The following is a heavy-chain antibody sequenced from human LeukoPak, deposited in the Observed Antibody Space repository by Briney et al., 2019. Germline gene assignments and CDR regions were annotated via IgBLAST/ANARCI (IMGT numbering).Heavy chain of an antibody. D-gene: IGHD6-13*01. Sequence: PSETLSLTCTVSGGSISSSSYYWGWIRQPPGKGLEWIGRFYYSGSTYYNPSLKSRVTISVDPSKNQFSLKLSSVTAADPSVYCCARLAGGSSWYPPTYYYYYYMDVWGKGTTVTISS. CDR1: GGSISSSSYY. V-gene: IGHV4-39*01. J-gene: IGHJ6*03. CDR3: ARLAGGSSWYPPTYYYYYYMDV. CDR2: FYYSGST.